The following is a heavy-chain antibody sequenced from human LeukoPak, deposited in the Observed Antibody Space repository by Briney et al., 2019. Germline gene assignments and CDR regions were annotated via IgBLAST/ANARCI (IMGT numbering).Heavy chain of an antibody. CDR3: ARDRPHYDSSGYTYWYFDL. D-gene: IGHD3-22*01. CDR2: IYTSGST. V-gene: IGHV4-4*07. CDR1: GGSISSYY. J-gene: IGHJ2*01. Sequence: SETLPLTCTVSGGSISSYYWSWIRQPAGKGLEWIGRIYTSGSTNQNPSLKSRVTMSVDTSKNQFSLKLSSVTAADTAVYYCARDRPHYDSSGYTYWYFDLWGRDTLVTVSS.